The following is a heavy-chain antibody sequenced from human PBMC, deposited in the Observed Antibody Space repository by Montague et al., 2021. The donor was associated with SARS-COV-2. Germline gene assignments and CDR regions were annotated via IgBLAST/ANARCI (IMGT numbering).Heavy chain of an antibody. Sequence: SETLSLTCTVSGGSISSYYWSWIRQPPGKGLEWIGYIYYSGSSNYNPSFKSRVTISIDTSKNQFSLNLNSVTAADGAVYYCASPGGYCSGGRCYYVYWGQGTLVTVSS. V-gene: IGHV4-59*01. CDR1: GGSISSYY. D-gene: IGHD2-15*01. J-gene: IGHJ4*02. CDR2: IYYSGSS. CDR3: ASPGGYCSGGRCYYVY.